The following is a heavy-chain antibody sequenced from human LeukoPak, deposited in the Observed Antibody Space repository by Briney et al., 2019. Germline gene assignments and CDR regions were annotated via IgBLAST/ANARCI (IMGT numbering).Heavy chain of an antibody. V-gene: IGHV1-69*05. CDR1: GGTFSSYA. Sequence: SVKVSCKASGGTFSSYAISWVRQAPGQGLEWMGGIIPIFGTANYAQKFQGRVTITTDESTSTAYMELSSLRSEDTAVYYCARGVTGDYDYYYMDVWGKGTTVTVSS. J-gene: IGHJ6*03. D-gene: IGHD1-14*01. CDR3: ARGVTGDYDYYYMDV. CDR2: IIPIFGTA.